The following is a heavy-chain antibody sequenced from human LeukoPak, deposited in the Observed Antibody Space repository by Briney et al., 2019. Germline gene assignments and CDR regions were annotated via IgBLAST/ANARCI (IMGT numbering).Heavy chain of an antibody. CDR1: GGTFSSYV. D-gene: IGHD1-26*01. J-gene: IGHJ5*02. CDR2: IIPVFGTA. CDR3: ARSPGPPPTNWFDP. V-gene: IGHV1-69*13. Sequence: SVKVSCKASGGTFSSYVINWVRQAPGQGLEWMGGIIPVFGTANYAQKFQGRVTITADESTSTAYMELSSLRSEDTAVYYCARSPGPPPTNWFDPWGQGTLVTVSS.